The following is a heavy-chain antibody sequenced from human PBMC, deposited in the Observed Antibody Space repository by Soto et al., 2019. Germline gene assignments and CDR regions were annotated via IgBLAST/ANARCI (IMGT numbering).Heavy chain of an antibody. D-gene: IGHD6-25*01. CDR3: ASRYGSGFDY. Sequence: PSETLSLTCTVSGGSISSYYWSWIRQPPGKGLEWIGYTYYSGSTNYNPSLKSRVTISVDTSKNQFSLKLSSVTAADTAVYYCASRYGSGFDYWGQGTLVTVSS. CDR1: GGSISSYY. CDR2: TYYSGST. V-gene: IGHV4-59*08. J-gene: IGHJ4*02.